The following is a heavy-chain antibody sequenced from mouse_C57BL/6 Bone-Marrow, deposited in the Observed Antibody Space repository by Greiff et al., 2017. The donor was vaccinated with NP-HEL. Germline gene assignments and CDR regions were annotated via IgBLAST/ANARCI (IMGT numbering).Heavy chain of an antibody. V-gene: IGHV1-69*01. CDR1: GYTFTSYW. Sequence: QLQQQQSGAELVMPGASVKLSCKASGYTFTSYWMHWVKQRPGQGLEWIGEIDPSDSYTNYNQTFKGKSTLTVDKPSSTAYMQLSSLTSEDSAVYYCAREAQATDFDYWGQGTTLTVSS. CDR3: AREAQATDFDY. J-gene: IGHJ2*01. D-gene: IGHD3-2*02. CDR2: IDPSDSYT.